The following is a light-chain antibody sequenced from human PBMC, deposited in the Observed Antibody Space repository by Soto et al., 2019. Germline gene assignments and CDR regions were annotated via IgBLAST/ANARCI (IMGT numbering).Light chain of an antibody. CDR3: QQYESYPYT. CDR2: DAS. J-gene: IGKJ2*01. CDR1: QSISIS. Sequence: IQLTQSPSTVSSSVGDRATITCRASQSISISLAWYQQKPGKAPKVLIYDASSLDSGVPSRFSGSGYGTEFTLTVSSLQPGDFAVYSCQQYESYPYTFGQGTKLEIK. V-gene: IGKV1-5*01.